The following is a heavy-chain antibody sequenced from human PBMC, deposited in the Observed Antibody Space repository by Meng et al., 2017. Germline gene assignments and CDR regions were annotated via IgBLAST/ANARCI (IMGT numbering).Heavy chain of an antibody. Sequence: GGSLRLSCAASGFTFSSYAMHWVRQAPGKGLEWVAVISYDGSNKYYADSVKGRFTISRDNSKNTLYLQMNSLRAEDTAVYYCARDPCCSGGSCYLYGMDVWGQGTTVTVSS. V-gene: IGHV3-30*01. D-gene: IGHD2-15*01. J-gene: IGHJ6*02. CDR3: ARDPCCSGGSCYLYGMDV. CDR2: ISYDGSNK. CDR1: GFTFSSYA.